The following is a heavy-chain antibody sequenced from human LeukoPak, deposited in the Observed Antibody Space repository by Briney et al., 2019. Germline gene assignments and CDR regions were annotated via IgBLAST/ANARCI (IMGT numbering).Heavy chain of an antibody. D-gene: IGHD2-8*01. V-gene: IGHV1-69*05. CDR2: IIPIFGTA. J-gene: IGHJ5*02. CDR3: ARDNGYWFDP. Sequence: SVKVSCKASGGTFSSYAISWVRQAPGQGLEWMGGIIPIFGTANYAQRFQGRVTITTDESTSTAYMELSSLRSEDTAVYYCARDNGYWFDPWGQGTLVTVSS. CDR1: GGTFSSYA.